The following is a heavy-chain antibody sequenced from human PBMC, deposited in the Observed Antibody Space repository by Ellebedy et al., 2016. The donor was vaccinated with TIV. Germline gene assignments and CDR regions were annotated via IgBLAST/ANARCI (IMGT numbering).Heavy chain of an antibody. J-gene: IGHJ4*02. D-gene: IGHD6-19*01. CDR3: AKIKQTGYSNGWYPEY. CDR2: ISGGGGGT. V-gene: IGHV3-23*01. CDR1: GFTFSSYA. Sequence: GESLKISXAASGFTFSSYAMSWVRQAPGKGLEWVSGISGGGGGTYYADSVKGRFTISRDNSKNTLYLQMNSLRAEDTAVYHCAKIKQTGYSNGWYPEYWGQGTLVTVSS.